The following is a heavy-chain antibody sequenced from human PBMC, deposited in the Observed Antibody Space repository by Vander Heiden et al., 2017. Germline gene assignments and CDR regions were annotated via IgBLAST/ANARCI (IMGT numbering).Heavy chain of an antibody. D-gene: IGHD2-21*02. Sequence: QVQLQQSGPGLVKPSQTLSLTCAISGDSVPSNSAAWNWIRQSPSRGLEWLGRTYYRSKWYNDYAVSVKSRITINPDTSKNQFSLQLNSVTPEDTAVYSCARDFERENCGGDCIPSDAFDIWGQGTMVTVSS. CDR1: GDSVPSNSAA. CDR2: TYYRSKWYN. V-gene: IGHV6-1*01. J-gene: IGHJ3*02. CDR3: ARDFERENCGGDCIPSDAFDI.